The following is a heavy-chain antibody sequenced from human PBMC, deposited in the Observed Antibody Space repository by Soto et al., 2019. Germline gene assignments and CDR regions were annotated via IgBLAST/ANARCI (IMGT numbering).Heavy chain of an antibody. V-gene: IGHV4-39*01. CDR1: GGSISSSSYY. Sequence: QLQLQESGPGLVKPSETLSLTCTVSGGSISSSSYYWGWIRQPPGKGLEWIGSIYYSGSTYYNPSLSSRLPTSVDPSQNQFPLTLSSVTAAATPVYSCATRQQLVPTDYWGQGTLVTVSS. D-gene: IGHD6-13*01. CDR2: IYYSGST. CDR3: ATRQQLVPTDY. J-gene: IGHJ4*02.